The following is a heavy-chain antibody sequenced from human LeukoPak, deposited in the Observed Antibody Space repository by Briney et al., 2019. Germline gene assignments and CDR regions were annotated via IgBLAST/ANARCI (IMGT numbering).Heavy chain of an antibody. CDR3: ARGPRNRYYFDY. Sequence: GGSLRLSCAASGFTFSAFGMNWVRQAPGKGLEWVSTITKSGDSTYYVDSVKGRFTISRDSSKNTLYLQMNSLRAEDTAVYYCARGPRNRYYFDYWGQGTLVTVSS. J-gene: IGHJ4*02. V-gene: IGHV3-23*01. CDR1: GFTFSAFG. CDR2: ITKSGDST. D-gene: IGHD1-14*01.